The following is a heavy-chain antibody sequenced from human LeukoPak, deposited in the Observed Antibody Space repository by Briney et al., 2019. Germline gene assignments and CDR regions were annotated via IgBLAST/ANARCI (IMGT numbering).Heavy chain of an antibody. CDR1: GGSISRYY. CDR2: IYTSGST. J-gene: IGHJ3*02. CDR3: ARGRGIRSAFDI. V-gene: IGHV4-4*07. D-gene: IGHD3-10*01. Sequence: SETLALSCTVSGGSISRYYRSWIRQPAGKGLEWIGRIYTSGSTNYNPSLESRVTMSVDTSKNQFSLKLSSVTAVNTAVYYCARGRGIRSAFDIWGQGTMVTVSS.